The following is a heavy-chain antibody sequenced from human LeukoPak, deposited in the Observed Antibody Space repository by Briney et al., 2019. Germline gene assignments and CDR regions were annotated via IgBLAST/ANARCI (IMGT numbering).Heavy chain of an antibody. CDR2: IYYSGST. D-gene: IGHD3-22*01. CDR3: AGRTRGYYDNY. J-gene: IGHJ4*02. CDR1: GGSISSYY. V-gene: IGHV4-59*12. Sequence: SETLSLTCTVSGGSISSYYWSWIRQPPGKGLEWIGYIYYSGSTNYNPSLKSRVTISVDTSKNQFSLKLSSVTAADTAVYYCAGRTRGYYDNYWGQGTLVTVSS.